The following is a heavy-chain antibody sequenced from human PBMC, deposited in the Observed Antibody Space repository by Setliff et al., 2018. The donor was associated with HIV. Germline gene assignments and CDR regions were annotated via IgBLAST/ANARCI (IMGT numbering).Heavy chain of an antibody. D-gene: IGHD6-19*01. Sequence: SETLSLTCTVSAGSIGSSTYYWAWIRQPPGKGLEWIGTIYYSGSTYCNPSLRSRATISVDTSKNQFSLKLSSVTAADTAMYYCIIAYSSGWLSPMGFDSWGQGTLVTVSS. CDR2: IYYSGST. J-gene: IGHJ4*02. CDR3: IIAYSSGWLSPMGFDS. V-gene: IGHV4-39*01. CDR1: AGSIGSSTYY.